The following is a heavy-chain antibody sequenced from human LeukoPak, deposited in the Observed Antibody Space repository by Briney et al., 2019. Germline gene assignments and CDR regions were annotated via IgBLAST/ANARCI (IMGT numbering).Heavy chain of an antibody. CDR2: INWNGGST. Sequence: GGSLRLSXAASGFTFDDYGMSWVRQAPGKGLEWVSGINWNGGSTGYADSVKGRFTISRDNAKNSLYLQMNSLRAEDTALYYCARDGGYYDSSETYFDYWGQGTLVTVSS. J-gene: IGHJ4*02. CDR3: ARDGGYYDSSETYFDY. CDR1: GFTFDDYG. D-gene: IGHD3-22*01. V-gene: IGHV3-20*04.